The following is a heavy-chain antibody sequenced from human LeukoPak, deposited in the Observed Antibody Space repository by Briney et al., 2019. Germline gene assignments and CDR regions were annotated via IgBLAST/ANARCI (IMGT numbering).Heavy chain of an antibody. V-gene: IGHV4-4*07. CDR1: GGSISSYY. Sequence: SETLSLTCTVSGGSISSYYWSWIRQPAGKGLEWIGRIYTSGSTNYNPSLKSRVTMSVDTSKNQFSLKLSSVTAADTAVYYCAIDFLHSFKGGWFDPWGQGTLVTVSS. J-gene: IGHJ5*02. CDR2: IYTSGST. D-gene: IGHD2-15*01. CDR3: AIDFLHSFKGGWFDP.